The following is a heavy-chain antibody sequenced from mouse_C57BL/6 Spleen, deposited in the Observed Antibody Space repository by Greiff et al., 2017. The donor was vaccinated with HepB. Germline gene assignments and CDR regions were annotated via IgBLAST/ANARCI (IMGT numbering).Heavy chain of an antibody. V-gene: IGHV1-80*01. D-gene: IGHD1-1*01. CDR1: GYAFSSYW. J-gene: IGHJ2*01. Sequence: VQLQQSGAELVKPGASVKISCKASGYAFSSYWMNWVKQRPGKGLEWIGQIYPGDGDTNYNGKFKGKATLTADKSSSTAYMQLSSLTSEDSAVYFCARLTTVVPYYFDYWGQGTTLTVSS. CDR2: IYPGDGDT. CDR3: ARLTTVVPYYFDY.